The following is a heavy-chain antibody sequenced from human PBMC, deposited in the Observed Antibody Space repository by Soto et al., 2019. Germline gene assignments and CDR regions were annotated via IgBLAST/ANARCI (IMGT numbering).Heavy chain of an antibody. Sequence: VASVKVSCKVSGYTLTELSMHWVRQAPGKGLEWMGGFDPEDGETIYAQKFQGRVTMTADKSTDTAYMELSSLRSEDTAVYYCASGGMVAATFLAEYFEHWGQGTLVTVSS. CDR3: ASGGMVAATFLAEYFEH. J-gene: IGHJ1*01. V-gene: IGHV1-24*01. CDR2: FDPEDGET. CDR1: GYTLTELS. D-gene: IGHD2-15*01.